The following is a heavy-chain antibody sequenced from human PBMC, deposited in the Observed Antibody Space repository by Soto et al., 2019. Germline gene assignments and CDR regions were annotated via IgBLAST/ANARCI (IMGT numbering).Heavy chain of an antibody. CDR2: IYHSGST. J-gene: IGHJ6*02. V-gene: IGHV4-4*02. Sequence: SETLSLTCAVSGGSISSGGYSWSWVRQPPGKGLEWIGEIYHSGSTNYNPSLKSRVTISVDKSKNQFSLKLSSVTAADTAVYYCATTQLLYYYGMDVWGQGTTVTVSS. CDR3: ATTQLLYYYGMDV. D-gene: IGHD2-2*01. CDR1: GGSISSGGYS.